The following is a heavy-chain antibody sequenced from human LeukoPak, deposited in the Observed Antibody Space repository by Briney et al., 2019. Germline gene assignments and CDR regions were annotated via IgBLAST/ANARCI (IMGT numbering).Heavy chain of an antibody. CDR2: TSGSGGKT. CDR1: GFTFSSYG. V-gene: IGHV3-23*01. D-gene: IGHD3-22*01. J-gene: IGHJ3*02. Sequence: GGSLRLSCPASGFTFSSYGMTWVRQAPGGGLEWVSATSGSGGKTYYADSVKGRFTISRDNSKNTLFLQMNSLRAEDTAVYYCAKTGNYYDSSDYYRPDAFDIWGQGTMVTVSS. CDR3: AKTGNYYDSSDYYRPDAFDI.